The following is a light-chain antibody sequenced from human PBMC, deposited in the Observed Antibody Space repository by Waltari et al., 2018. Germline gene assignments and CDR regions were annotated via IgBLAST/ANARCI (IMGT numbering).Light chain of an antibody. CDR3: ATWDGRVNGVL. CDR1: NYNIGSGP. J-gene: IGLJ2*01. CDR2: SND. Sequence: QSVLTQAPSVSGTPGQRVTISCSGTNYNIGSGPVNWYQQVPGMSPKLLIYSNDQRPSGVPDRSSGSKSGTSASLAISGLQSEDEADYYCATWDGRVNGVLFGGGTKVTVL. V-gene: IGLV1-44*01.